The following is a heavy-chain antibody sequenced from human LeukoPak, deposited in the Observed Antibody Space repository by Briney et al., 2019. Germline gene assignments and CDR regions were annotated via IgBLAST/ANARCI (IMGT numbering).Heavy chain of an antibody. J-gene: IGHJ4*02. D-gene: IGHD2-2*01. V-gene: IGHV3-30*04. CDR3: ARGRKVVPAALY. CDR2: ISYDGSNK. Sequence: GGSLRLSCAASGFTFSSYAMHWVRQAPGKGLEWVAVISYDGSNKYYADSVKGRFTISRDNSKNTLYLQMNSLRAEDTAVYYCARGRKVVPAALYWGQGTLVTVSS. CDR1: GFTFSSYA.